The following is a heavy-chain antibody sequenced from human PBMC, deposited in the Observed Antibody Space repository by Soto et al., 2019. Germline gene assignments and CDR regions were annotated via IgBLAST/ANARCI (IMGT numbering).Heavy chain of an antibody. V-gene: IGHV3-20*01. Sequence: EVQLVESGGGVVRPGGSLRLSCAASGFTFDDYGMSWVRQAPGKGLEWVSGINWNGGSTSYADSVRGRFTISRDNARNSLYLQMNSLRAEDTAVYHCARDIPTSDPDFDYWGQGTLVTVSS. D-gene: IGHD2-21*01. J-gene: IGHJ4*02. CDR2: INWNGGST. CDR1: GFTFDDYG. CDR3: ARDIPTSDPDFDY.